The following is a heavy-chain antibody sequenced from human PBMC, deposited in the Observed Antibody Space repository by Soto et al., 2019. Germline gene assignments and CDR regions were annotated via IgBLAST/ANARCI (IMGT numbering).Heavy chain of an antibody. CDR3: ARDESEWLSGYYYMDV. V-gene: IGHV1-3*01. D-gene: IGHD3-3*01. Sequence: ASVKVSCKDSGYTFTSYAMHWVRQAPGQRLEWMGWINAGNGNTKYSQKFQGRVTITRDTSASTAYMELSSLRSEDTAVYYCARDESEWLSGYYYMDVWGKGTTVTVSS. CDR1: GYTFTSYA. J-gene: IGHJ6*03. CDR2: INAGNGNT.